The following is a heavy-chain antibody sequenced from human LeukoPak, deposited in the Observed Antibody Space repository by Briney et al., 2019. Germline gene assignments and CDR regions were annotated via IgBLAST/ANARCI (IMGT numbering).Heavy chain of an antibody. V-gene: IGHV3-7*03. J-gene: IGHJ3*02. CDR3: AREWLLLPAFDI. CDR1: GLTLSSYW. D-gene: IGHD2-15*01. CDR2: IKQDGSEK. Sequence: GGSLRLSCVASGLTLSSYWMTWVRQAPGKGLEWVANIKQDGSEKYYVDSVKGRFTISRDNAKNSLYLQMNSLRAEDTAVYYCAREWLLLPAFDIWGQGTMVTVSS.